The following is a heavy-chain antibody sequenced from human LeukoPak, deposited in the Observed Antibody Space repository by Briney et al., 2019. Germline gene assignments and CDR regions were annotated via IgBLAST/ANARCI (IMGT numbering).Heavy chain of an antibody. J-gene: IGHJ4*02. CDR1: GYTFTGYY. V-gene: IGHV1-2*06. CDR2: INPNSGGT. Sequence: VKVSCKASGYTFTGYYMHWVRQAPGQGLEWMGRINPNSGGTNYAQKFQGRVTMTRDTSISTAYMELSRLRSDDTAVYYCARYIGGPYSSPDYWGQGTLVTVSS. D-gene: IGHD6-19*01. CDR3: ARYIGGPYSSPDY.